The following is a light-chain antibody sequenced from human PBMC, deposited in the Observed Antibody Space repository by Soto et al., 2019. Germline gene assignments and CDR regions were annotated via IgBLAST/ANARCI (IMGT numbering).Light chain of an antibody. CDR2: EVN. J-gene: IGLJ3*02. V-gene: IGLV2-8*01. Sequence: QSALTQPPSASGSLGQSVTISCTGTNSDVGGYNYVSWYQQHPGKAPKLMIYEVNKRPSGVPDRFSGSKSGNTASLTVSGLQAEDEADYYCQSYDSSLSGWVFGGGTKLTVL. CDR3: QSYDSSLSGWV. CDR1: NSDVGGYNY.